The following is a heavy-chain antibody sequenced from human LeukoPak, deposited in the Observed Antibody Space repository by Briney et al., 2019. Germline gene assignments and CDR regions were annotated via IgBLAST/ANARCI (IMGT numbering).Heavy chain of an antibody. Sequence: SETLSLTCAVHGGSFSGYYWSWIRQPPGKGLEWIGEINHSGCTNYNPSLKSRVTISVDTSKNQFSLKLSSVTAADTAVYYCARGPRRYYYYYMDVWGKGTTVTVSS. CDR2: INHSGCT. V-gene: IGHV4-34*01. J-gene: IGHJ6*03. CDR1: GGSFSGYY. CDR3: ARGPRRYYYYYMDV.